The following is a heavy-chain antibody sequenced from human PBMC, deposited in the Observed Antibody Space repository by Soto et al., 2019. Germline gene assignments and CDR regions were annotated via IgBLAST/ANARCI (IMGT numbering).Heavy chain of an antibody. CDR1: GYSFTSYW. CDR3: ARGYMIVPVQ. D-gene: IGHD3-22*01. J-gene: IGHJ4*02. V-gene: IGHV5-10-1*01. Sequence: PGESLKISCKGSGYSFTSYWISWVRQMPGKGLEWMGRIDPSDSYTNYSPSFQGHVTISADKSISTAYLQWSSLKASDTAVYYCARGYMIVPVQWGQGTLVTVSS. CDR2: IDPSDSYT.